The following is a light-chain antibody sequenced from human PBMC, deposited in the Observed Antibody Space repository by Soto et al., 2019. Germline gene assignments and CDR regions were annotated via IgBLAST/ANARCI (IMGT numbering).Light chain of an antibody. V-gene: IGKV3-11*01. Sequence: ELVLTQSPATLSLSPGERATLSCRASQSISTSLAWYQQKPGKSPRLLIYDSSNTATGIPARFSGIGSGTDCTLTSSSLEPEDFAVYYCQHRNNWPPGATFGGGTKVEIK. CDR1: QSISTS. J-gene: IGKJ4*01. CDR3: QHRNNWPPGAT. CDR2: DSS.